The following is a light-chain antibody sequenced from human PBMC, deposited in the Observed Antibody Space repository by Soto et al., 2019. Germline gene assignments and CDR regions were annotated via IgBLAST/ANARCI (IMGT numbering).Light chain of an antibody. Sequence: IQMTQSPSSLSTCVGDRVTITCRASQGIRTELGWYQQKPGKAPELLIYATSTLHSGVPSRFSGSGSGTDFTLTISSLQPEDFATYYCLQDYNYPRTFGQGTKV. CDR1: QGIRTE. CDR2: ATS. J-gene: IGKJ1*01. V-gene: IGKV1-6*01. CDR3: LQDYNYPRT.